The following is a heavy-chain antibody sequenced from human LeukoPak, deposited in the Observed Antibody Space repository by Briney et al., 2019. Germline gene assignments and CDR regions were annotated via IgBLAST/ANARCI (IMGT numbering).Heavy chain of an antibody. D-gene: IGHD3-16*01. CDR2: IYYSGST. V-gene: IGHV4-59*01. CDR3: ARGVSYYDYVWGSYGDWFDP. Sequence: SETLSLTCTVSGGSISSYYWSWVRQPPGKGLEWIGYIYYSGSTNYNPSLKSRVTISVDTSKNQFSLKLSSVTAADTAVYYCARGVSYYDYVWGSYGDWFDPWGQGTLVTVSS. CDR1: GGSISSYY. J-gene: IGHJ5*02.